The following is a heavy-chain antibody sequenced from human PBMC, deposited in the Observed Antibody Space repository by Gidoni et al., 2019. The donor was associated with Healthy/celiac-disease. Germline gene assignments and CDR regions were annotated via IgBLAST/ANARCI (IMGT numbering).Heavy chain of an antibody. J-gene: IGHJ4*02. CDR3: AKDIVLERHLGLFDY. CDR1: GFTFSRYG. D-gene: IGHD1-1*01. V-gene: IGHV3-30*18. CDR2: ISYDGSNK. Sequence: QVQLVESGGGVVQPGRSLRLSCAASGFTFSRYGRHWVRQAPGKGLEWVAVISYDGSNKYYADSVKGRFTISRDNYKNTLYLQMNSLRAEDTAVYYCAKDIVLERHLGLFDYWGQGTLVTVSS.